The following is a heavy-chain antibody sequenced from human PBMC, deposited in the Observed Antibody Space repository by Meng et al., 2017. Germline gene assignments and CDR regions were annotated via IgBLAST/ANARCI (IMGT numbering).Heavy chain of an antibody. Sequence: VQLQESGPGLGKPSGTLSLTCAVSGGSISSSNWWSWVRQPPGKGLEWIGEIYHSGSTNYNPSLKSRVTMSVDKSKNQFSLKLSSVTAADTAVYYCARAGVGYYDSSGPYSYWGQGTLVTVSS. J-gene: IGHJ4*02. D-gene: IGHD3-22*01. CDR2: IYHSGST. CDR1: GGSISSSNW. V-gene: IGHV4-4*02. CDR3: ARAGVGYYDSSGPYSY.